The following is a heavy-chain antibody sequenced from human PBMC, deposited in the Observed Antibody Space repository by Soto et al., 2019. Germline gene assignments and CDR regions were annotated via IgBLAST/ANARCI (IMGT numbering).Heavy chain of an antibody. CDR3: AHPRGYGVFDAVDI. V-gene: IGHV3-23*01. D-gene: IGHD4-17*01. CDR2: ISNTGGST. CDR1: GFIFSTYA. Sequence: QRGGALRLSXAASGFIFSTYAMNWVRQAPGKGLECVSAISNTGGSTFYAESVRGRFTISRDNSINTLYLQMTSLRTEDTAVYYCAHPRGYGVFDAVDIWGQGTMVTVSS. J-gene: IGHJ3*02.